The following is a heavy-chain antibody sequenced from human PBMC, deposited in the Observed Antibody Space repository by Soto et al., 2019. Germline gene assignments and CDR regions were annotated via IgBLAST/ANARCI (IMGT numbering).Heavy chain of an antibody. J-gene: IGHJ6*02. V-gene: IGHV5-10-1*01. Sequence: GESLKISCKGSGYSFTSYWISWVRQMPGKGLEWMGRIDPSDSYTNYSPSFQGHVTISADKSISTAYLQWSSLKASDTAMYYCARRRIAAAGTDYYYGMDVWGQGTTVTVSS. CDR3: ARRRIAAAGTDYYYGMDV. CDR1: GYSFTSYW. D-gene: IGHD6-13*01. CDR2: IDPSDSYT.